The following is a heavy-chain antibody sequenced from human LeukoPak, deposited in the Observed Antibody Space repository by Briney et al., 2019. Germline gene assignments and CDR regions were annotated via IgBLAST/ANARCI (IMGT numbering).Heavy chain of an antibody. D-gene: IGHD3-22*01. CDR1: GGTFSSSA. J-gene: IGHJ5*02. CDR2: IIPILGIA. Sequence: SVKVSCKASGGTFSSSAISWVRQAPGQGLEWMGRIIPILGIANYAQKFQGRVTITADKSTSTAYMELSSLRSEDTAVYYCARVTSQYYYDSSRYEINWFDPWGQGTLVTVSS. V-gene: IGHV1-69*04. CDR3: ARVTSQYYYDSSRYEINWFDP.